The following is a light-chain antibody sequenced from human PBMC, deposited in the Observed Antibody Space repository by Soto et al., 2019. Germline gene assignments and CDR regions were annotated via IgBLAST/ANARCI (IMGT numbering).Light chain of an antibody. CDR3: QQYSHLIT. J-gene: IGKJ5*01. CDR1: QSISSY. V-gene: IGKV1-33*01. CDR2: AAS. Sequence: DIQMTQSASSLSASVGYRFTITCRASQSISSYLNWYQQKPGKAPELLIYAASNLETGVPSRLSGSGSGTDFTFTISSLQPEDTATYYCQQYSHLITFGQGTRLEIK.